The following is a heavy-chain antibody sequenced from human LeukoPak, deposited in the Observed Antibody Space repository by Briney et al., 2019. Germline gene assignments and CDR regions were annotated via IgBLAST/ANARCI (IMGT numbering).Heavy chain of an antibody. CDR1: GFTFSTYT. CDR2: ILTSGGT. Sequence: GGSLRLSCTASGFTFSTYTMSWVRQAPGEGLKWVSGILTSGGTYYADSVKGQFTISRDNSKNTLYLQMNSLRADDTAVYYCAKDRIYADGLWDFDYWGQGTLVTVSS. D-gene: IGHD3-10*01. J-gene: IGHJ4*02. CDR3: AKDRIYADGLWDFDY. V-gene: IGHV3-23*01.